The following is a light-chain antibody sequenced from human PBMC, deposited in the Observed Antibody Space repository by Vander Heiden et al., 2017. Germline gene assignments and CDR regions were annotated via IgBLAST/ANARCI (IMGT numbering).Light chain of an antibody. CDR1: SSDVGGYNY. CDR2: EVS. J-gene: IGLJ3*02. CDR3: SSYTSSSTV. V-gene: IGLV2-14*01. Sequence: QSALTQPASVSGSPGQSITISCTGTSSDVGGYNYVSWYQQHPGKALKLMIYEVSKRPSGVSNRFSGSKSGNTASLTISGLQAEDEADYYCSSYTSSSTVFGGGTKLTVL.